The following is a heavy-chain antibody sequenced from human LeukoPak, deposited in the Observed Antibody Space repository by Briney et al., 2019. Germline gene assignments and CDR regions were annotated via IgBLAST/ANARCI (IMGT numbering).Heavy chain of an antibody. CDR2: ISGSAHKI. CDR3: AGRITGYSSGYVF. CDR1: GFTFSNYA. Sequence: GGSLRLSCVGSGFTFSNYAMSWVRQAPGKGLDWVSVISGSAHKIRYAGSVRGRFTISRDNSENTVYLQMNNLRGEDSAIYYCAGRITGYSSGYVFWGQGTLVTVSS. D-gene: IGHD5-18*01. V-gene: IGHV3-23*01. J-gene: IGHJ4*02.